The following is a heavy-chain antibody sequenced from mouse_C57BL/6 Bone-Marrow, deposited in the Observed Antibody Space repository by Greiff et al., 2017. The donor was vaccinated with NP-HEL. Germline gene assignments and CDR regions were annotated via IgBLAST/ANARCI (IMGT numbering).Heavy chain of an antibody. Sequence: QVQLQQSGAELARPGASVKLSCKASGYTFTSYGISWVKQRTGQGLEWIGEIYPRSGNTYYNEKFKGKATLTADKSSSTAYMELRSLTSEDSAVYFCARSYYSGSSPNQPNFDYWGQGTTLTVSS. CDR2: IYPRSGNT. D-gene: IGHD1-1*01. V-gene: IGHV1-81*01. J-gene: IGHJ2*01. CDR3: ARSYYSGSSPNQPNFDY. CDR1: GYTFTSYG.